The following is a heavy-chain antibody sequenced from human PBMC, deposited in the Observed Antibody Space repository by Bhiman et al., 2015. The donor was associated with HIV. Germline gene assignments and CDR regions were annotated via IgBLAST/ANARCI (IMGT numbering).Heavy chain of an antibody. J-gene: IGHJ4*02. CDR1: GFSFSAYE. CDR3: AREPGGTTQGRFDY. D-gene: IGHD1-7*01. V-gene: IGHV3-48*03. CDR2: INYSGGGDTR. Sequence: EEKLEESGGGLIQPGGSLRLSCVASGFSFSAYEMHWVRQAPGKGLEWISYINYSGGGDTRYYADSVKGRFTISRDNAKNSLYLQMNSLRAEDTAVYYCAREPGGTTQGRFDYWGQGTLVTVSS.